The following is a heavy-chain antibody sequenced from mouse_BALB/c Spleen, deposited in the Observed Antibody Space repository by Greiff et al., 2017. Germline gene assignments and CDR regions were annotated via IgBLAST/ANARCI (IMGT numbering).Heavy chain of an antibody. CDR1: GYSITSGYY. CDR3: AKALYYYDYDGYAMDY. D-gene: IGHD2-4*01. J-gene: IGHJ4*01. Sequence: EVKLEESGPGLVKPSQSLSLTCSVTGYSITSGYYWNWIRQFPGNKLEWMGYISYDGSNNYNQSLKNRISITRDTSKNQFFLKLNSVTTEDTATYSCAKALYYYDYDGYAMDYWGQGTSVTVSS. CDR2: ISYDGSN. V-gene: IGHV3-6*02.